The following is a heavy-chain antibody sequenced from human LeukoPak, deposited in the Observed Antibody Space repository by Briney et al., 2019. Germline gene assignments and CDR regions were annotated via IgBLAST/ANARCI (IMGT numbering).Heavy chain of an antibody. CDR2: INSNSGGT. J-gene: IGHJ4*02. D-gene: IGHD3-10*01. V-gene: IGHV1-2*02. CDR3: ARDERYYGSGSYYLFDY. CDR1: GYTFTGYY. Sequence: ASVKVSCKASGYTFTGYYIHWVRQAPGQGLEWMGWINSNSGGTNYAQKFQGRVTMTRDTSISTAYMELSRLRSDDTAVYYCARDERYYGSGSYYLFDYWGQGTLVTVSS.